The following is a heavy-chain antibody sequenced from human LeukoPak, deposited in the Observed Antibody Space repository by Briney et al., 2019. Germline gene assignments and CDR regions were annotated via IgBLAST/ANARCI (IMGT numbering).Heavy chain of an antibody. CDR1: GFTFDDYA. V-gene: IGHV3-9*01. CDR2: ISWNSGSI. CDR3: AKGNNGDSPYYYYYGMDV. J-gene: IGHJ6*02. Sequence: GGSLRLSCAASGFTFDDYAMHWVRQAPGKGLEWVSGISWNSGSIGYADSVKGRFTISRDNAKNSLYLQMNSLRAEDTVLYYCAKGNNGDSPYYYYYGMDVWGQGTTVTVSS. D-gene: IGHD4-17*01.